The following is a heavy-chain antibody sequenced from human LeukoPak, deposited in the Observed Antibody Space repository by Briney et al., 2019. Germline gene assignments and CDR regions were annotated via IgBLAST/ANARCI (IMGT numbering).Heavy chain of an antibody. CDR3: ARLNSASSLGWFDP. CDR1: GGSVSRASYY. V-gene: IGHV4-61*01. CDR2: ISYSGST. Sequence: SGTLSLTCTVSGGSVSRASYYWSWIRQPPGKGLEWIGYISYSGSTNYNPSLKSRVTISVDTSKNQFSLKLSSVAAADTAVYYCARLNSASSLGWFDPWGQGTLVTVSS. D-gene: IGHD1-26*01. J-gene: IGHJ5*02.